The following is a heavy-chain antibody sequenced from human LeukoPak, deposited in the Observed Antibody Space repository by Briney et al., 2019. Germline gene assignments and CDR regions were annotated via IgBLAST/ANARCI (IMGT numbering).Heavy chain of an antibody. CDR3: ARDLICTNGVRLSYLDY. V-gene: IGHV3-20*04. J-gene: IGHJ4*02. D-gene: IGHD2-8*01. CDR2: INWNGGST. Sequence: PGGSLRLSCAASGFTFDDYGMSWVRQAPGKGLEWVSGINWNGGSTGYADSVKGRFTISRDNAKNSLYLQMNSLRAEDTALYYCARDLICTNGVRLSYLDYWGQGTLVTVSS. CDR1: GFTFDDYG.